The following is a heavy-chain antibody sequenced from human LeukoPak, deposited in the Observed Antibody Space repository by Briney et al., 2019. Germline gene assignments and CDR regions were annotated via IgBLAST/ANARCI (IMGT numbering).Heavy chain of an antibody. CDR1: GGSFSGYY. CDR2: INHSGST. J-gene: IGHJ6*03. Sequence: SETLSLTCAVYGGSFSGYYWSWIRQPPGKGLEWIGKINHSGSTNYNPSLKSRVTISVDTSKNQFSLKLSSVTAADTAVYYCARFSIAARYYYYYYYYMDVWGKGTTVTVSS. D-gene: IGHD6-6*01. CDR3: ARFSIAARYYYYYYYYMDV. V-gene: IGHV4-34*01.